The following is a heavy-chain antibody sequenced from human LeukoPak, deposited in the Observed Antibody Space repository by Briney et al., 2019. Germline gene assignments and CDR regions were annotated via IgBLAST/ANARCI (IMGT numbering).Heavy chain of an antibody. V-gene: IGHV1-18*01. D-gene: IGHD3-16*02. J-gene: IGHJ5*02. CDR2: ISAYNGNT. CDR3: ARDSYDYVWGSYRTLNS. CDR1: GYTFTIYG. Sequence: ASVTVSFTSSGYTFTIYGITWVRQAPGQGLEWMGWISAYNGNTNYAQKVQGRVTMTTDTSTNTAYMELRSLRSDDTAVYYCARDSYDYVWGSYRTLNSWGQGTLVTVSS.